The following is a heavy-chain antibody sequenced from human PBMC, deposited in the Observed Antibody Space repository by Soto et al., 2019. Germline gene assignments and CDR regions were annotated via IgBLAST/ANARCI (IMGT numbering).Heavy chain of an antibody. Sequence: SGPTLVNPXQTLTLTCTFSVFSLSPSGMCVSWIRQPPGKALEWLALIDWDDDKYYSTSLKTTLTISKDTSKNQVVLTMTNMDPVDTATYYCARAASGNGAGEGWFDPWGQGTLVTVSS. CDR1: VFSLSPSGMC. V-gene: IGHV2-70*01. J-gene: IGHJ5*02. D-gene: IGHD1-1*01. CDR2: IDWDDDK. CDR3: ARAASGNGAGEGWFDP.